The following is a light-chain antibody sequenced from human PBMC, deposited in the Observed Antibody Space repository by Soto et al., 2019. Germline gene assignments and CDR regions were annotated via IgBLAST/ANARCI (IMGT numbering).Light chain of an antibody. CDR1: SSDVGGYIY. J-gene: IGLJ1*01. CDR3: CSYAGSYTFV. V-gene: IGLV2-11*01. CDR2: DVS. Sequence: QSVLTQRASVSGSPGQSITTSCTGTSSDVGGYIYVSWYQQHPGKAPKLMIYDVSKRPSGVPDRFSGSKSGNTASLTMSGLQAEDEADYYRCSYAGSYTFVFGSGTKVTVL.